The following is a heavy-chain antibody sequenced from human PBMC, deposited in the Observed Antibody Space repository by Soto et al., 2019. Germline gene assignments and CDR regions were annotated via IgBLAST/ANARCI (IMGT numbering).Heavy chain of an antibody. Sequence: SETLSLTCSVSGDSISTVDYFWAWIRQPPGQALEYIGYIYKSATPYYNPSFESRVAISLDTSKSQFSLNVTSVTAADTAVYFCARGRYCLTGRCFPNWFDSWGQGTLVT. CDR3: ARGRYCLTGRCFPNWFDS. D-gene: IGHD2-15*01. J-gene: IGHJ5*01. CDR1: GDSISTVDYF. CDR2: IYKSATP. V-gene: IGHV4-30-4*01.